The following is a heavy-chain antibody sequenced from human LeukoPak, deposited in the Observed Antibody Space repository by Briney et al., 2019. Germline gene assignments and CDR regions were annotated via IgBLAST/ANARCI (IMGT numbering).Heavy chain of an antibody. D-gene: IGHD3-10*01. CDR2: ISYDGSNK. J-gene: IGHJ4*02. CDR3: AKFTGLWFGESVGYFDY. CDR1: GFTFSSYA. V-gene: IGHV3-30-3*02. Sequence: GGSLRLSCAASGFTFSSYAMHWVRQAPGKGLEWVAVISYDGSNKYYADSVKGRFTISRDNSKNTLYLQMNSLRAEDTAVYYCAKFTGLWFGESVGYFDYWGQGTLVTVSS.